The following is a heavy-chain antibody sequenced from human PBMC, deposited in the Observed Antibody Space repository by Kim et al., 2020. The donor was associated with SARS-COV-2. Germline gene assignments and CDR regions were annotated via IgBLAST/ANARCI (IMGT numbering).Heavy chain of an antibody. CDR3: AGTVREPTYYYYCYGMDV. D-gene: IGHD3-10*01. CDR2: ISWNSGSI. V-gene: IGHV3-9*01. CDR1: GFTFDDYA. J-gene: IGHJ6*02. Sequence: GGSLILSCAASGFTFDDYAMHWVRQAPGKGLEWVSGISWNSGSIGYADSVKGRFTIFRDNAKTSLYLQMNSLRAEDTALYYCAGTVREPTYYYYCYGMDVWGQGTTVTVSS.